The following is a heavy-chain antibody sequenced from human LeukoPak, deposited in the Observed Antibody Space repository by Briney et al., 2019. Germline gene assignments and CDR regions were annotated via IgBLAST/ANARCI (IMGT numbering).Heavy chain of an antibody. CDR1: GYTFTNYG. Sequence: GASVKVSCKASGYTFTNYGISWVRQAPGQGLEWMGWISAYNGNTNYAQKLQGRVTMTTDTSTSTAYMELRSLRSDDTAVYYCARSSLILTGYLIPFDYWGQGTLVTVSS. J-gene: IGHJ4*02. V-gene: IGHV1-18*01. CDR2: ISAYNGNT. D-gene: IGHD3-9*01. CDR3: ARSSLILTGYLIPFDY.